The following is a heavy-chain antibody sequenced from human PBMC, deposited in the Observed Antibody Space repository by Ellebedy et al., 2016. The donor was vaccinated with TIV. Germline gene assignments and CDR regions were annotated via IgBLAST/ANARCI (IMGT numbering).Heavy chain of an antibody. Sequence: MPSETLSLTCAVSGGSISSSNWWSWVRQPPGKGLEWIGEIYHSGSTNYNPSLKSRVTISVDKSKNQFSLKLSPVTAADTAVYYCASAGIQLWLGYFDYWGQGTLVTVSS. D-gene: IGHD5-18*01. CDR3: ASAGIQLWLGYFDY. CDR1: GGSISSSNW. V-gene: IGHV4-4*02. CDR2: IYHSGST. J-gene: IGHJ4*02.